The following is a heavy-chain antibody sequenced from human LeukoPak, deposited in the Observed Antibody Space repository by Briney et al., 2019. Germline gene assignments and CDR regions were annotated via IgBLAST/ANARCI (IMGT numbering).Heavy chain of an antibody. CDR3: VRYRSDWKSFAY. Sequence: SETLSLTCAVYGGSFSGYYWSWIRQPPGKGLEWIGEINHSGSTNYNPSLKSRVTISVDTSKNQFSLKLSSVTAADTAVYYCVRYRSDWKSFAYWDQGILVTVSS. J-gene: IGHJ4*02. V-gene: IGHV4-34*01. D-gene: IGHD6-19*01. CDR2: INHSGST. CDR1: GGSFSGYY.